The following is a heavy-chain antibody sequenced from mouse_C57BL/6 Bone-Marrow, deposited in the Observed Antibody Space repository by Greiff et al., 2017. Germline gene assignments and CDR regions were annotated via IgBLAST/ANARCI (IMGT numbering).Heavy chain of an antibody. CDR1: GYSITSGYY. J-gene: IGHJ4*01. CDR3: ARDPAYYYYAMDY. V-gene: IGHV3-6*01. CDR2: ISYDGSN. D-gene: IGHD6-1*01. Sequence: EVHLVESGPGLVKPSQSLSLTCSVTGYSITSGYYWNWIRQFPGNKLEWMGYISYDGSNNYNPSLKNRISITRDTSKNQFFLKLNSVTTEDTATYYCARDPAYYYYAMDYWGQGTSVTVSS.